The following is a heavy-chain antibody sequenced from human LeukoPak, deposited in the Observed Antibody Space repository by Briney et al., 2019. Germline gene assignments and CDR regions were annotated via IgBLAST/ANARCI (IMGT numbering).Heavy chain of an antibody. Sequence: SETLSLTCAVYGGSFSGYYWSWIRQPPGKGLEWIGEINHSGSTNYNPSLKSRVTISVDTSKNQFSLKLSSVTAEDTAVYYCAKEADPITMVRGVIDYWGQGTLVTVSS. CDR1: GGSFSGYY. CDR3: AKEADPITMVRGVIDY. V-gene: IGHV4-34*01. J-gene: IGHJ4*02. CDR2: INHSGST. D-gene: IGHD3-10*01.